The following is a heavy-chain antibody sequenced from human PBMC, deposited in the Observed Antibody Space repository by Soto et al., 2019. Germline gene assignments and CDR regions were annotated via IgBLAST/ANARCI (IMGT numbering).Heavy chain of an antibody. J-gene: IGHJ6*02. D-gene: IGHD6-19*01. CDR2: VSAYNGNT. Sequence: ASVKVSCKASGYTFTSYGISWVRQAPGQGLEWMGWVSAYNGNTNYAQKLQGRVTMTTDTSTSTAYMELRSLRSDDTAVYYCAGPRASIGWYNPSYYYYGMDVWGQGTTVTVSS. CDR1: GYTFTSYG. V-gene: IGHV1-18*01. CDR3: AGPRASIGWYNPSYYYYGMDV.